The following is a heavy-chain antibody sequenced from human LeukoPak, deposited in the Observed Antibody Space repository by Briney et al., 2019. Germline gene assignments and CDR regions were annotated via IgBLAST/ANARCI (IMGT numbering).Heavy chain of an antibody. CDR3: ARGGYYYGIPFGP. V-gene: IGHV4-59*01. Sequence: TSSETLSLTCTVSGGSISTYYWSWIRQPPGKGLECIGYMYYSGSTNYSPSLKSRVTISVDTSKNQFSLKLSSVTAADTAVYYCARGGYYYGIPFGPWGQGTLVTVSS. D-gene: IGHD3-22*01. J-gene: IGHJ5*02. CDR2: MYYSGST. CDR1: GGSISTYY.